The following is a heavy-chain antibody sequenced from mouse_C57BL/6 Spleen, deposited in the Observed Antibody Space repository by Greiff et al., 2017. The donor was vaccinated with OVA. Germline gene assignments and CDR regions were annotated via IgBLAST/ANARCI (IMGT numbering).Heavy chain of an antibody. CDR1: GFTFSSYG. V-gene: IGHV5-6*01. CDR3: ARHKYDYDGYFDY. J-gene: IGHJ2*01. CDR2: ISSGGSYT. Sequence: EVQVVESGGDLVKPGGSLKLSCAASGFTFSSYGMSWVRQTPDKRLEWVATISSGGSYTYYPDSVKGRFTISRDNAKNTLYLQMSSLKSEDTAMYYCARHKYDYDGYFDYWGQGTTLTVSS. D-gene: IGHD2-4*01.